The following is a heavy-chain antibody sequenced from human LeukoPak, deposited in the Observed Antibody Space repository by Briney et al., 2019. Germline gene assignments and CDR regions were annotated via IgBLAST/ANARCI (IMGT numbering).Heavy chain of an antibody. V-gene: IGHV4-34*01. CDR3: ARGHGLGVYYYYYMDV. CDR2: INHSGST. J-gene: IGHJ6*03. D-gene: IGHD3-16*01. CDR1: GGSFSGYY. Sequence: SETPSLTCAVYGGSFSGYYWSWIRQPPGKGLEWIGEINHSGSTNYNPSLKSRVTISVDTSKNQFSLKLSSVTAADTAVYYCARGHGLGVYYYYYMDVWGKGTTVTVSS.